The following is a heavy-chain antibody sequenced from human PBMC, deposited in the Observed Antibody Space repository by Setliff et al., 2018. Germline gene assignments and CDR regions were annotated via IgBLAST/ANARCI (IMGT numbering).Heavy chain of an antibody. CDR2: INPNGDRT. V-gene: IGHV1-46*01. J-gene: IGHJ4*02. D-gene: IGHD3-10*01. Sequence: ASVKVSCKASGYTFTGYYIHWVRQAPGQGLEWMMMINPNGDRTTYAQKFQGRVTVTADESTSTAYMELSSLRSEDTAVYYCARGSVVRGFINGDSFDYWGQGTLVTVSS. CDR3: ARGSVVRGFINGDSFDY. CDR1: GYTFTGYY.